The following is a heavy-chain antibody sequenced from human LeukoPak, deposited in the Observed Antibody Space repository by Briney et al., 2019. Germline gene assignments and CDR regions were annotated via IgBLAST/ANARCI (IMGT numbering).Heavy chain of an antibody. CDR1: TGSINSYY. D-gene: IGHD3-16*02. CDR3: ARHGYTASHFFLDY. CDR2: IYTTGHT. V-gene: IGHV4-4*07. J-gene: IGHJ4*02. Sequence: PSETLSLTCTVSTGSINSYYWGWVRQPAGRGLEWIGRIYTTGHTDYDPSLQSRVTMPVDTSQKQFSLNLRSVTAADTAIYFCARHGYTASHFFLDYWSQGTLVTVSS.